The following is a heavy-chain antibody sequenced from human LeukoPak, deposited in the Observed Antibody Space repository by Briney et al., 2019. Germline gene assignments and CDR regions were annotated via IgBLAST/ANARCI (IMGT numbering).Heavy chain of an antibody. CDR1: GFSFTNAW. CDR2: IKSKTNGGTT. Sequence: GGSLRLSCATSGFSFTNAWMSWVRQAPGKGLEWVGRIKSKTNGGTTDYAAPVKGRLSISRDDSKNTLYLQMNSLKTEDTAAYYCTTVVVTATYDSWGQGTLVTVPS. J-gene: IGHJ4*02. CDR3: TTVVVTATYDS. D-gene: IGHD2-15*01. V-gene: IGHV3-15*01.